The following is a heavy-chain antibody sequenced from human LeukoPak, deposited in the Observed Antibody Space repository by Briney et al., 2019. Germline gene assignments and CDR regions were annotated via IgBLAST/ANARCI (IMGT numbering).Heavy chain of an antibody. D-gene: IGHD1-26*01. CDR3: ARGDTIGGYYFDY. CDR2: IFSGGST. CDR1: GFTVSSNY. Sequence: PGGSLRLSCAASGFTVSSNYMSWVHQAPGKGLEWVSIIFSGGSTYSADSVKGRFTISRDTSENTLYLQMNSLRAEDTAVYYCARGDTIGGYYFDYWGQGTLITVSS. V-gene: IGHV3-53*01. J-gene: IGHJ4*02.